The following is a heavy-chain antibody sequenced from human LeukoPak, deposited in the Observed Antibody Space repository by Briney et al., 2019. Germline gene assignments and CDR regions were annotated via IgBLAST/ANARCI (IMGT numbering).Heavy chain of an antibody. Sequence: GGSLRLSCAASGFTFSSYWMSWVRQAPGKGLEWVANIKQDGSQKYYVDSVKGRFSISRDNAKNSLYLQMNSLRAEDTAVYYCAKEGRSLQTYWGQGTLVTVSS. CDR1: GFTFSSYW. J-gene: IGHJ4*02. CDR2: IKQDGSQK. D-gene: IGHD5-24*01. CDR3: AKEGRSLQTY. V-gene: IGHV3-7*01.